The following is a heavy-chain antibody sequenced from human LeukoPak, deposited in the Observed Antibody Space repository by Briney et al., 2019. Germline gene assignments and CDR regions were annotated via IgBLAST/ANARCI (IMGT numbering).Heavy chain of an antibody. CDR3: AKVLGGYSSSWYGEGVDY. Sequence: GRSLRLSCAASGLTFSSYGMHWVRQAPGKGQEWVAVIWYEGSNKYYADSVKGRFTISRDNSKNTLYLQMNSLRAEDTAVYYCAKVLGGYSSSWYGEGVDYWGQGALVTVSS. CDR2: IWYEGSNK. J-gene: IGHJ4*02. CDR1: GLTFSSYG. D-gene: IGHD6-13*01. V-gene: IGHV3-33*06.